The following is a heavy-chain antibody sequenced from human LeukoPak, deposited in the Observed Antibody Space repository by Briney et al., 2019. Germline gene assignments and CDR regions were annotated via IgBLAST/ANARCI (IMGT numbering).Heavy chain of an antibody. J-gene: IGHJ4*02. Sequence: GGSLRLSCAASGFTFSSYWMTWVRQAPGKGLEWVASLNEDGSKRSYVGSVKGRFTISRDNAQKSVYLQTNSLTAEDTAVYYCARAVTSMDGYWGQGTLVTVSS. CDR2: LNEDGSKR. D-gene: IGHD5-18*01. CDR1: GFTFSSYW. V-gene: IGHV3-7*03. CDR3: ARAVTSMDGY.